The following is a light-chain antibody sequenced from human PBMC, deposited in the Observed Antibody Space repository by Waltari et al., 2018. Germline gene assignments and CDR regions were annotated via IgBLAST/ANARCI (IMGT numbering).Light chain of an antibody. CDR3: QQSYSTVLT. CDR2: AAS. CDR1: QSISSY. Sequence: DIQMTQSPSSLSASVGDIVTITCRASQSISSYLNWYQQKPGKAPKLLIYAASSLQSGVPSRFSGSGSGTDFTLTISSLQPEDFATYYCQQSYSTVLTFGGGTKVEIK. V-gene: IGKV1-39*01. J-gene: IGKJ4*01.